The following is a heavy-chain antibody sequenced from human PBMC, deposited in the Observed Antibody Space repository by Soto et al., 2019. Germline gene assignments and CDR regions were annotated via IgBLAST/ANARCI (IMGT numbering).Heavy chain of an antibody. Sequence: EVQLLESGGDLVQPGGSLRLSCAASGFTFSNYIMAWVRQAPGKGLECVSTISGSGDTTYYAVSVKGRFVISRDNSKDKVSLEMNRLRADDTAVYYCAKDGYGKADYWGQGTMVTVSS. V-gene: IGHV3-23*01. CDR2: ISGSGDTT. J-gene: IGHJ4*02. D-gene: IGHD5-18*01. CDR3: AKDGYGKADY. CDR1: GFTFSNYI.